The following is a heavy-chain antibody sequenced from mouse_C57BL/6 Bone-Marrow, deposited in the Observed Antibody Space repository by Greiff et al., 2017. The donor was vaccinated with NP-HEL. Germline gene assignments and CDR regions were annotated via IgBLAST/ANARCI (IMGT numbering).Heavy chain of an antibody. CDR1: GYNFTSYG. V-gene: IGHV1-81*01. J-gene: IGHJ2*01. CDR3: ARRGSL. CDR2: IYPRRGNT. D-gene: IGHD6-1*01. Sequence: QVHVKQSGAELARPGASVKLSCTASGYNFTSYGIRWVKQRPGQGLEWLGEIYPRRGNTYYNQKFQGKATLPADKSSSPAYMELRSLTSEDSAVYFCARRGSLWGQGTTLTVSS.